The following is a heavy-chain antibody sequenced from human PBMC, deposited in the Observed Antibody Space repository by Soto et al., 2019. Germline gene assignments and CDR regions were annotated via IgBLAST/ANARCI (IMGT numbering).Heavy chain of an antibody. CDR1: GFTFTRYS. J-gene: IGHJ4*02. CDR2: ISSTTNYI. CDR3: ARESEDLTSNFDY. V-gene: IGHV3-21*06. Sequence: GGSLRLSXAASGFTFTRYSMNWVRQAPGKGLEWVSSISSTTNYIYYGDSMRGRFTISRDNAKNSLYLEMNSLRAEDTAVYYCARESEDLTSNFDYWGQGTLVTVSS.